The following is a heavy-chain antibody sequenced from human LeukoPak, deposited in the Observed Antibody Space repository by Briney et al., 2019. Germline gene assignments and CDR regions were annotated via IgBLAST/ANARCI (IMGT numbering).Heavy chain of an antibody. V-gene: IGHV3-7*04. CDR3: GRDPDS. Sequence: GGPLRLSCAASGFIFSTYWMNWVRQAPGKGLEWVAGITGDGSGRGYVDSVRGRFTISRDNAKNSLYLQMNSLTAEDTAVYYCGRDPDSWGQGTVVTVSS. CDR2: ITGDGSGR. J-gene: IGHJ5*01. CDR1: GFIFSTYW.